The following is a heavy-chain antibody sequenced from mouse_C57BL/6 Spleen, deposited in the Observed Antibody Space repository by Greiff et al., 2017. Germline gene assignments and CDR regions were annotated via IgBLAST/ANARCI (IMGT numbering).Heavy chain of an antibody. CDR1: GYTFTSYW. CDR3: ARAYDGPTRERFAY. CDR2: IDPSDSYT. J-gene: IGHJ3*01. Sequence: VQLQQPGAELVMPGASVKLSCKASGYTFTSYWMHWVKQRPGQGLEWIGEIDPSDSYTNYNQKFKGKSTLTVDKSSSTAYMQLSSLTSEDSAVYYCARAYDGPTRERFAYWGQGTLVTVSA. D-gene: IGHD2-3*01. V-gene: IGHV1-69*01.